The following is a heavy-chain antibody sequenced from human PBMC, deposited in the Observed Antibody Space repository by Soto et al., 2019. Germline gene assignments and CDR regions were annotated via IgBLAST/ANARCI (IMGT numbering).Heavy chain of an antibody. CDR3: TRGSFLEWSCMDV. D-gene: IGHD3-3*01. CDR2: INPSGSIT. Sequence: XSVKGACPASGYSFDRYYMHWGRQAPGQGLEWMGMINPSGSITSYAQKFQGRVTMTRDTSTRTLSMELTSLRSEGTAVYYCTRGSFLEWSCMDVWRQGTTVTVSS. J-gene: IGHJ6*02. CDR1: GYSFDRYY. V-gene: IGHV1-46*02.